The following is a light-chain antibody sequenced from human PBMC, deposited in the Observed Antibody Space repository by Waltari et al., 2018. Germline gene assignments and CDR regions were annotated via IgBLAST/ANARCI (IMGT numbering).Light chain of an antibody. V-gene: IGKV1-39*01. CDR2: RVS. Sequence: DVQLTQSPSSLSASVGDRVTITCRASQTLNKFLNWYRQMPGKAPELLISRVSNLQSGVPSRFSGSGSGTDFSLTISSLQPEDFATYYCHQSYSNPQTFGQWTKLKI. J-gene: IGKJ2*01. CDR1: QTLNKF. CDR3: HQSYSNPQT.